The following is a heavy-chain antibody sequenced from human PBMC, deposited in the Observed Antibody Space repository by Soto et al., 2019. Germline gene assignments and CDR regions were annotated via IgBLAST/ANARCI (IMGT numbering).Heavy chain of an antibody. V-gene: IGHV4-59*01. CDR2: IYYSGST. CDR1: GGSISSYY. D-gene: IGHD6-6*01. Sequence: SETLSLTCTVSGGSISSYYWSWIRQPPGKGLEWIGYIYYSGSTNYNPSLKSRVTISVDTSKNQFSLKLSSVTAADTAEYYCARDPHTVGSSSAFDIWGQGTMVTVSS. CDR3: ARDPHTVGSSSAFDI. J-gene: IGHJ3*02.